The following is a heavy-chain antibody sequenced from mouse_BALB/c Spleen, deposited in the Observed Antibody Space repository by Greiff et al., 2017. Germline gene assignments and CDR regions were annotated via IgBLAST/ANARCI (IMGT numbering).Heavy chain of an antibody. V-gene: IGHV1S56*01. CDR1: GYTFTSYY. Sequence: QVQLQQSGPELVKPGASVRISCKASGYTFTSYYIHWVKQRPGQGLEWIGWIYPGNVNTKYNEKFKGKATLTADKSSSTAYMQLSSLTSEDSAVYFCAREGGYDGYYGGFAYWGQGTLVTVSA. CDR3: AREGGYDGYYGGFAY. D-gene: IGHD2-3*01. J-gene: IGHJ3*01. CDR2: IYPGNVNT.